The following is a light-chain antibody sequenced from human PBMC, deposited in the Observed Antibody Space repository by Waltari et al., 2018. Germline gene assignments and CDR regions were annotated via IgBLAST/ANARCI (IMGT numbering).Light chain of an antibody. J-gene: IGKJ1*01. CDR2: KAS. V-gene: IGKV1-5*03. CDR1: QSISSW. CDR3: QQYNSYRET. Sequence: DIQMTQSSSTLSASVGDRVTITCRASQSISSWLAWYQQKPGKAPKLLIYKASSLESGVPSRFSGSGSGTEFTLTISSLQPDDFATYYCQQYNSYRETFGQGTKVEIK.